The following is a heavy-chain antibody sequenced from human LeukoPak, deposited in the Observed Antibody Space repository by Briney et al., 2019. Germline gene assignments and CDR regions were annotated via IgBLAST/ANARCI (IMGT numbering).Heavy chain of an antibody. CDR1: GYTFTGYY. V-gene: IGHV1-18*04. J-gene: IGHJ4*02. CDR3: ARAHPEYYDSSGYNPLDF. D-gene: IGHD3-22*01. Sequence: ASVKVSCKASGYTFTGYYTHWVRQAPGQGLEWMGWINAYTGNTNYAQKLQGRVTMTTDTSTSTAYMELRSLRSDDTAVYYCARAHPEYYDSSGYNPLDFWGQGTLVTVSS. CDR2: INAYTGNT.